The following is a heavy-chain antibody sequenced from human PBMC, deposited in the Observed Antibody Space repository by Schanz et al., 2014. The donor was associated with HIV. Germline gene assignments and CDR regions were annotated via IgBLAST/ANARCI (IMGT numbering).Heavy chain of an antibody. V-gene: IGHV3-30*18. CDR3: AKDRNYYDSRYRGKGNYYYYYGMDV. Sequence: QVHLVESGGGVVRPGRSLRLSCAASGFTFDSYGMHWVRQAPGKGLEWVAVISYDGTNKVYADSVKGRFTVSRDNSKKTLYLQLKSLRAEDTAVYYCAKDRNYYDSRYRGKGNYYYYYGMDVWGQGTTVTVSS. CDR1: GFTFDSYG. CDR2: ISYDGTNK. J-gene: IGHJ6*02. D-gene: IGHD3-22*01.